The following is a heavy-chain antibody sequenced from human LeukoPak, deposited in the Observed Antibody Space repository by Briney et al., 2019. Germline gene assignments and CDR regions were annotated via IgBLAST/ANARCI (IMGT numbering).Heavy chain of an antibody. V-gene: IGHV4-59*01. CDR1: GGSISSYY. J-gene: IGHJ2*01. CDR2: IYYSGST. CDR3: ARKYYYDSSGYYYWYFDL. Sequence: PSETLSLTRTVSGGSISSYYWSWIRQPPGKGLEWIGYIYYSGSTNYNPSLKSRVTISVDTSKNQFSLKLSSVTAADTAVYYCARKYYYDSSGYYYWYFDLWGRGTLVTVSS. D-gene: IGHD3-22*01.